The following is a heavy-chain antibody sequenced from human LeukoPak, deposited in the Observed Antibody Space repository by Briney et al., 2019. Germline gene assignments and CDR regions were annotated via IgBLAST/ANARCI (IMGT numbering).Heavy chain of an antibody. D-gene: IGHD3-22*01. CDR1: SRSYGVNH. J-gene: IGHJ4*02. V-gene: IGHV4-34*01. Sequence: SETLSLTCAVDSRSYGVNHWRWLRHPPGKGLGWIGGINHSGSTNYNPSLKSRLTISVDKSNIQFAPKVNSVTAGGLPVYYCALRPHWLLHEYWGQGTLVTVSS. CDR2: INHSGST. CDR3: ALRPHWLLHEY.